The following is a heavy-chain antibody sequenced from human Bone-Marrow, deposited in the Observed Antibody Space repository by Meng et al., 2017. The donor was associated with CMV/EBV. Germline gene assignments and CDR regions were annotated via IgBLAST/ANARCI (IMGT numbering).Heavy chain of an antibody. CDR3: ARDWARFDP. CDR1: GFTFSSYW. V-gene: IGHV3-7*01. CDR2: IKQEGSEK. Sequence: GESLKISCAASGFTFSSYWMSWVRQAPGKGLEWVANIKQEGSEKYYVDSVKGRFTISRDNAKNSLYLQMNSLRAEDTAVYYCARDWARFDPWGQGTLVTVSS. J-gene: IGHJ5*02. D-gene: IGHD3-16*01.